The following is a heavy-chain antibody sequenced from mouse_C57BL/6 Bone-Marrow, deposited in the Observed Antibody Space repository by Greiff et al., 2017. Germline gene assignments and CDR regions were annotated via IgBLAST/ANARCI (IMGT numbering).Heavy chain of an antibody. CDR1: GYTFTGYW. Sequence: VQLQQSGAELMKPGASVKLSCKATGYTFTGYWIEWVKQRPGHGLEWIGEILPGGGSTNYNEKFKGKATFTADTSSNTAYMQHSSLTTEDSTIYYCARLNTTVYYFDYWGQGTTLTVSS. J-gene: IGHJ2*01. CDR3: ARLNTTVYYFDY. D-gene: IGHD1-1*01. CDR2: ILPGGGST. V-gene: IGHV1-9*01.